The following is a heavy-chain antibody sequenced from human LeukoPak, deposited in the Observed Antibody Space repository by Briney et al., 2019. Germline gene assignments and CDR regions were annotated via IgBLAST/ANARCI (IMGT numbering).Heavy chain of an antibody. CDR1: GGSFSGYY. V-gene: IGHV4-34*01. CDR2: VNHSGDT. Sequence: PSETLSLTCAVYGGSFSGYYWSRIRQPPGKGLEWIGEVNHSGDTNYDPSLKSRVTISVDTSKNQFSLKLSSVTAADTSVYYCARGDPKTVVQGVLGIKYHYYYMDVWRKGTTVTVSS. CDR3: ARGDPKTVVQGVLGIKYHYYYMDV. D-gene: IGHD3-10*01. J-gene: IGHJ6*03.